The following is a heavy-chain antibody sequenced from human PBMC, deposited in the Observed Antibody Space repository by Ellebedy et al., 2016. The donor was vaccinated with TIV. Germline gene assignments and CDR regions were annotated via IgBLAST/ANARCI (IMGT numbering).Heavy chain of an antibody. J-gene: IGHJ4*02. V-gene: IGHV4-39*01. Sequence: SETLSLTCTVSGGSIRSYYWGWIRQPPGKGLEWIGSIYYSGRTYYNPSLKSRVTISVDPSKNQFSLKLSSVTAADTAVYYCAGNYGAYFDYWGQGTLVTVSS. CDR2: IYYSGRT. CDR3: AGNYGAYFDY. CDR1: GGSIRSYY. D-gene: IGHD4-17*01.